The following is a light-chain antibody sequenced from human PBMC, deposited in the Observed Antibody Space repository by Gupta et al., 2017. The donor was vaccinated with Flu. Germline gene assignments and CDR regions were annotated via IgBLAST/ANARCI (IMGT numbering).Light chain of an antibody. J-gene: IGKJ1*01. CDR1: QGLVYSDGNTY. CDR3: MQGAHWPWA. Sequence: VTLGQPASSSCRSSQGLVYSDGNTYLHWFQQRPGQSPRRLIYQVSYRDSGVPHRFSGSGSGTDFTLKISRVEAEDVGIYFCMQGAHWPWAFGQGTTVEIK. V-gene: IGKV2-30*01. CDR2: QVS.